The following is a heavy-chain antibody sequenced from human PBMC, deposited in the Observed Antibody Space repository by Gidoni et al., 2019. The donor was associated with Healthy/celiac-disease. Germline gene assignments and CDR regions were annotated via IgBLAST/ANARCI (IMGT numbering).Heavy chain of an antibody. CDR3: ARGRGKYCSSTSCYLYYYYGMDV. CDR2: INHSGST. CDR1: GGSFRGYY. Sequence: VQLQQWGAGLLKPSETLSLTCAVYGGSFRGYYGRWIRQPPGKGLEWIGEINHSGSTNYNPSLKSRVTISVDTSKNQFSLKLSSVTAADTAVYYCARGRGKYCSSTSCYLYYYYGMDVWGQGTTVTVSS. D-gene: IGHD2-2*01. J-gene: IGHJ6*02. V-gene: IGHV4-34*01.